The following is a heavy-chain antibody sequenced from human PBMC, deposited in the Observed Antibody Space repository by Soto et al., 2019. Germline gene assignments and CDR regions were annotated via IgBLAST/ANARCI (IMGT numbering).Heavy chain of an antibody. D-gene: IGHD3-22*01. CDR1: GYSFTSYW. Sequence: GESLKISCNGSGYSFTSYWIGWVRQMPGKGLEWMGIIYPGDSDTRYSPSFQGQVTISADKSISTAYLQWSSLKASDTAMYYCARRPRGWYDSSGYAESKYYFDYWGQGTLVTVSS. CDR2: IYPGDSDT. CDR3: ARRPRGWYDSSGYAESKYYFDY. J-gene: IGHJ4*02. V-gene: IGHV5-51*01.